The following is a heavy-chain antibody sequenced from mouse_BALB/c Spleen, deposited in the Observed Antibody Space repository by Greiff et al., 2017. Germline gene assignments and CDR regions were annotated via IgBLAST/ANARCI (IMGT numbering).Heavy chain of an antibody. CDR3: AREGGRRGYFDY. V-gene: IGHV1-54*01. Sequence: QVQLQQSGAELVRPGTSVKVSCKASGYAFTNYLIEWVKQRPGQGLEWIGVINPGSGGTNYNEKFKGKATLTADKSSSTAYMQLSSLTSDDSAVYFWAREGGRRGYFDYWGQGTTLTVSS. CDR1: GYAFTNYL. CDR2: INPGSGGT. D-gene: IGHD2-12*01. J-gene: IGHJ2*01.